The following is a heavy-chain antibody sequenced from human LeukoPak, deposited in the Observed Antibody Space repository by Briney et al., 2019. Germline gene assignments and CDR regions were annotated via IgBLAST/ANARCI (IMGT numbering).Heavy chain of an antibody. CDR3: ARAGGSTVSHSDY. D-gene: IGHD4-17*01. Sequence: GVLRLSCAASGFTVSSNYMSWVRQAPGKGLEWVSVIYSGGSTYYADSVKGRFTISKDNAKNSLYLQMNSLRAEDTAVYYCARAGGSTVSHSDYWGQGTLVTVSS. J-gene: IGHJ4*02. CDR1: GFTVSSNY. CDR2: IYSGGST. V-gene: IGHV3-53*01.